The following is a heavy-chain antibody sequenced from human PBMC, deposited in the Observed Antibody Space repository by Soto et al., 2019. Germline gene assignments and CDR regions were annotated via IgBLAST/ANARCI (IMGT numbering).Heavy chain of an antibody. Sequence: GASVKVSCKASGYTFTKFHIHWVRQAPGQGLEWMGMIDPSGGVTRDAQRFQGRITMTSDTSTSTVYMELSSLRSEDTAVYYCARDGGIVVVPAAILDYYYYMDVWGKGTTVTVSS. J-gene: IGHJ6*03. CDR3: ARDGGIVVVPAAILDYYYYMDV. V-gene: IGHV1-46*03. D-gene: IGHD2-2*01. CDR2: IDPSGGVT. CDR1: GYTFTKFH.